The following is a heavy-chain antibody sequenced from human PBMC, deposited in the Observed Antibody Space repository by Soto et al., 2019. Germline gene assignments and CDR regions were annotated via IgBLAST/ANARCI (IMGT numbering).Heavy chain of an antibody. CDR1: GGTFSSYT. J-gene: IGHJ6*03. CDR3: ASESPDYYYYMDV. Sequence: QVQLVQSGAEVQKPGSSVKVSCKASGGTFSSYTISWVRQAPGQGLEWMGRIIPILGIANYAQKFQGRVTITADKSTSTAYMELSSLRSEDTAVYYCASESPDYYYYMDVWGKGTTVTVSS. V-gene: IGHV1-69*02. CDR2: IIPILGIA.